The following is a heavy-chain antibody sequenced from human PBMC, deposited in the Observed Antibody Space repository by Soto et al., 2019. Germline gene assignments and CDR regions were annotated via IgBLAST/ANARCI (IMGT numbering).Heavy chain of an antibody. V-gene: IGHV3-23*01. CDR3: AKDPYYDFWSANDY. CDR2: ISGSGGST. CDR1: GFTFSSYA. D-gene: IGHD3-3*01. J-gene: IGHJ4*02. Sequence: EVQLLESGGGLVQPGGSLRLSCAASGFTFSSYAMSWVRQAPGKGLEWVSAISGSGGSTYYADSVKGRFTISRDNSKNTLYLQMNSLRAEETAVYYCAKDPYYDFWSANDYWGQGTLVTVSS.